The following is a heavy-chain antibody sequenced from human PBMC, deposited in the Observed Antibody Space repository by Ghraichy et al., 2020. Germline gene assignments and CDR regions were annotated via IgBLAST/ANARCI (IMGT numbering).Heavy chain of an antibody. J-gene: IGHJ5*02. CDR2: IYHSGST. Sequence: SQTLSLTCAVSGGSISSGGYSWSWIRQPPGKGLEWIGYIYHSGSTYYNPSLKSRVTISVDRSKNQFSLKLSSVTAADTAVYYCARGRQLWSTGGWFDPWGQGTLVTVSS. CDR3: ARGRQLWSTGGWFDP. D-gene: IGHD5-18*01. V-gene: IGHV4-30-2*01. CDR1: GGSISSGGYS.